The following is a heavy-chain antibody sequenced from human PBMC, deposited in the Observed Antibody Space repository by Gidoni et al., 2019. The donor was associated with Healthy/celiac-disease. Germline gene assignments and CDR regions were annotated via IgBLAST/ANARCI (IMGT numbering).Heavy chain of an antibody. V-gene: IGHV4-31*03. J-gene: IGHJ4*02. CDR2: IYYSGIT. CDR1: GGSISSGGYY. D-gene: IGHD3-22*01. CDR3: ARGPGNYYDSSGYYYPTGYFDY. Sequence: QVQLQESGPGLVKPSQTLSLTCTVSGGSISSGGYYWSWIRQHPGKGLEWIGDIYYSGITYYNPSLKSRVTISVDTSKNQFSLKLSSVTAADTAVYYCARGPGNYYDSSGYYYPTGYFDYWGQGTLVTVSS.